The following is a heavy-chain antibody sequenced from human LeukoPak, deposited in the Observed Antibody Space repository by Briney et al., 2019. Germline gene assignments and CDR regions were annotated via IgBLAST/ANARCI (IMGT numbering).Heavy chain of an antibody. CDR1: GYTLTELS. V-gene: IGHV1-24*01. D-gene: IGHD1-26*01. CDR2: FDPEDSET. Sequence: ASVKVSCKVSGYTLTELSMHWVRQAPGKGLEWMGGFDPEDSETIYAQKFQGRVTMTGDTSTDTAYMELSSLRSEDTAVYYCATGYRIVGALVFDYWGQGTLVTVSS. CDR3: ATGYRIVGALVFDY. J-gene: IGHJ4*02.